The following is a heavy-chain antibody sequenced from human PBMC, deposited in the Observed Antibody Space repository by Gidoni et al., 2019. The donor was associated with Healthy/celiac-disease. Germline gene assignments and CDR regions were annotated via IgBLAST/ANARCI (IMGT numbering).Heavy chain of an antibody. D-gene: IGHD6-19*01. Sequence: QVQLVESGGGVVQPGRSLRLSCAASGFTFSSNGMHWVRQAPGKGLEWVSVIWYDGSNKYYADSVKGRFTISRDNSKNTLYLQMNSLRAEDTAVYYCASTIAVAGPYFDYWGQGTLVTVSS. CDR1: GFTFSSNG. J-gene: IGHJ4*02. CDR2: IWYDGSNK. CDR3: ASTIAVAGPYFDY. V-gene: IGHV3-33*01.